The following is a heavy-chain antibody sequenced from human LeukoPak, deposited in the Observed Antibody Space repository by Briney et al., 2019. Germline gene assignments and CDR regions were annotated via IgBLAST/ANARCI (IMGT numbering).Heavy chain of an antibody. CDR1: GFTFSNYG. J-gene: IGHJ5*02. Sequence: GGSLRLSCAASGFTFSNYGFHWVRQAPGKGLEWVTVIWYDGSNKYYADSVKGRFTISKDNAKNTLYLQMNSLRAEDTAVYYCARAATAIPEHPWGQGTLVTVSS. D-gene: IGHD2-2*02. V-gene: IGHV3-33*01. CDR3: ARAATAIPEHP. CDR2: IWYDGSNK.